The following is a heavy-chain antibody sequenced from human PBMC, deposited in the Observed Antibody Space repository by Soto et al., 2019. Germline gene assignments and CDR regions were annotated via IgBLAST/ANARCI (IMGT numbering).Heavy chain of an antibody. Sequence: GGSLRLSCAASGFTFSSYWMSWVRQAPGKGLEWVANIKQDGSEKYYVDSVKGRFTISRDNAKNSLYLQMNSLRAEDTAVYYCAWARGSYRSFLFDYWGQGTLVTVSS. V-gene: IGHV3-7*04. D-gene: IGHD3-16*02. CDR1: GFTFSSYW. CDR2: IKQDGSEK. CDR3: AWARGSYRSFLFDY. J-gene: IGHJ4*02.